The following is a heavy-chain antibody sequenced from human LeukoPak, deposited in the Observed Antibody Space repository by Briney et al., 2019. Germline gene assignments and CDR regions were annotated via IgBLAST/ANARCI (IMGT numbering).Heavy chain of an antibody. J-gene: IGHJ4*02. Sequence: PGGSLRLSCAASGFTFSSYWMHWVRQAPGKGLVWVSRINSDGSSTNYADSVKGRFTISRDNAKNTLYLQMNSLRAEDTAVYYCARPGYSDGSESYWGQGTLVTVSS. D-gene: IGHD5-18*01. V-gene: IGHV3-74*01. CDR3: ARPGYSDGSESY. CDR2: INSDGSST. CDR1: GFTFSSYW.